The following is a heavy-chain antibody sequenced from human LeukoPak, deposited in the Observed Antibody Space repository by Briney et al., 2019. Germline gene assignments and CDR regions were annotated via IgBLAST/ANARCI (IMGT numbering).Heavy chain of an antibody. Sequence: GGSLRLSCAASGFTFSSYSMNWVRQAPGKGLEWVGRIRSKANSYATAYAASVKGRFTISRDDSKNTAYLQMNSLKTEDTAVYYCTRGIAVAGTEYWGQGTLVTVSS. D-gene: IGHD6-19*01. CDR1: GFTFSSYS. CDR2: IRSKANSYAT. CDR3: TRGIAVAGTEY. V-gene: IGHV3-73*01. J-gene: IGHJ4*02.